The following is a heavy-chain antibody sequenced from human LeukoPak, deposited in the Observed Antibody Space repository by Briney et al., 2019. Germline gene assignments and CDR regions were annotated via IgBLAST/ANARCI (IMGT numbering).Heavy chain of an antibody. V-gene: IGHV3-30-3*01. D-gene: IGHD3-10*01. J-gene: IGHJ4*02. CDR3: ARSAGPALFVY. CDR1: GFTLSSYA. Sequence: GGSLRLSCAASGFTLSSYAMHWVRQAPGKGLEWVAVISYDGSNKYYADSVKGRFTISRDNSKNTLYLQMNSLRAEDTAVYYCARSAGPALFVYWGQGTLVTVSS. CDR2: ISYDGSNK.